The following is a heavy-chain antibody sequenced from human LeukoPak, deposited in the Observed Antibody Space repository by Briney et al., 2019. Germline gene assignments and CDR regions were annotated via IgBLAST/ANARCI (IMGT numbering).Heavy chain of an antibody. J-gene: IGHJ6*03. CDR1: GFTFSRYW. CDR2: IKQDGSEK. Sequence: GGSLRLSCAGSGFTFSRYWMSWVRQAPGKGVEGVAHIKQDGSEKYYVDSVKGGFTISRDNAKNSLYLQMNSLRAEDTAVYYCARDPIDVWGKGTTVTISS. V-gene: IGHV3-7*01. CDR3: ARDPIDV.